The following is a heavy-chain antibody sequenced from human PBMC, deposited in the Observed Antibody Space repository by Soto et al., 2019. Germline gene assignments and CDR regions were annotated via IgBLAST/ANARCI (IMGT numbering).Heavy chain of an antibody. CDR2: IIPILGIA. V-gene: IGHV1-69*04. CDR3: ARDGVVVVAATVESYYFDY. J-gene: IGHJ4*02. CDR1: GGTFSSYT. Sequence: GASVQVSCKASGGTFSSYTISWVRQAPGQGLEWMGRIIPILGIANYAQKFQGRVTITADKSTSTAYMELSSLRSEDTAVYYCARDGVVVVAATVESYYFDYWGQGTLVTVSS. D-gene: IGHD2-15*01.